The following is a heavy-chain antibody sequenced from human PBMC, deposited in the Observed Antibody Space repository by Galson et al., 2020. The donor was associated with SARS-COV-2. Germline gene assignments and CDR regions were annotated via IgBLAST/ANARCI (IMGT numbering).Heavy chain of an antibody. CDR3: ARRGGTVTTQRCDF. J-gene: IGHJ2*01. CDR1: GGSISTTSYF. Sequence: SETLSLTCTVSGGSISTTSYFWGWIRQPPGKGLEWIGTIYYSGTTYYNPSLRSRVTISVDTSRNQFSLKLNSVTAADTAVYYCARRGGTVTTQRCDFWGRGTLVTVSS. D-gene: IGHD4-17*01. V-gene: IGHV4-39*01. CDR2: IYYSGTT.